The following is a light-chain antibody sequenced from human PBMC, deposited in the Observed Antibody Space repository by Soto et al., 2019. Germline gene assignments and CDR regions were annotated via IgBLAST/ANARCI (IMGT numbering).Light chain of an antibody. CDR2: EGS. J-gene: IGLJ2*01. V-gene: IGLV2-23*01. CDR3: CSSAGSGTML. Sequence: QSALTQPASVSGSPGQSITISCTGTRSDVGSYNLVSWYQQYPGKAPKLILYEGSKRPSGVPNRFSGSKSGNTASLTISGLQSEDEAYYHCCSSAGSGTMLFAGGTKLTVL. CDR1: RSDVGSYNL.